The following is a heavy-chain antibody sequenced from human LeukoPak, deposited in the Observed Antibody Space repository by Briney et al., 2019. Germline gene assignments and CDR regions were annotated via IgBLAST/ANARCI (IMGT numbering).Heavy chain of an antibody. CDR3: ARVGIAVATFDY. D-gene: IGHD6-19*01. CDR2: INPNSGGT. CDR1: GYTFTGYY. V-gene: IGHV1-2*02. J-gene: IGHJ4*02. Sequence: ASVKVSCKASGYTFTGYYMHWVRQAPGQGLEWMGWINPNSGGTNYAQKFQGRVTMTRDTSISTAYMEPSRLRSDDTAVYYCARVGIAVATFDYWGQGTLVTVSS.